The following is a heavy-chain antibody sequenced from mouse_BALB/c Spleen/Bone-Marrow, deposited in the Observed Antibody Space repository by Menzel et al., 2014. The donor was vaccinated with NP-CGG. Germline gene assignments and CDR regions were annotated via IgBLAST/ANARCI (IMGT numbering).Heavy chain of an antibody. J-gene: IGHJ2*01. CDR1: GFTFTDYY. CDR2: IRNKANGYTT. CDR3: ARDKGRVFFDY. V-gene: IGHV7-3*02. Sequence: EVQLVESGGGLVQPGGSLRLSCATSGFTFTDYYMNWVRQPPGKALEWLGFIRNKANGYTTEYSASVKSRFTISRDNSQNILYLQMNILRADDSATYYCARDKGRVFFDYWGQGTTLTVSS.